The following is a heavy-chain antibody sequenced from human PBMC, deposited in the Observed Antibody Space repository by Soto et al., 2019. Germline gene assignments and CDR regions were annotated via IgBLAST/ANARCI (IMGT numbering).Heavy chain of an antibody. J-gene: IGHJ5*02. CDR1: GYSFTSYW. V-gene: IGHV5-51*01. Sequence: PGESLKISCKGSGYSFTSYWIGWVRQMPGKGLEWMGIIYPGDSDTRYSPSFQGQVTISADKSISTAYLQWSSLKASDTAMYYCARLPPDLASYSGSYPVWFDPWGQGTLVTVSS. CDR3: ARLPPDLASYSGSYPVWFDP. CDR2: IYPGDSDT. D-gene: IGHD1-26*01.